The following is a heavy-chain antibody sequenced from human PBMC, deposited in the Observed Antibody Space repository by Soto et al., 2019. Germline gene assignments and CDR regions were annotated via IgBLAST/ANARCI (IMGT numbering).Heavy chain of an antibody. CDR2: VYYSGSS. J-gene: IGHJ5*02. Sequence: LSLTCTVSGDSISGGASFWSWIRQPPGKGLEWIANVYYSGSSYYNPSLKSRLTISVDTTKNQFSLQLKSMTAADTAVYYCAKLSCTSSTCYFPGWFDPWGQGTLVTVSS. V-gene: IGHV4-31*03. CDR3: AKLSCTSSTCYFPGWFDP. CDR1: GDSISGGASF. D-gene: IGHD2-2*01.